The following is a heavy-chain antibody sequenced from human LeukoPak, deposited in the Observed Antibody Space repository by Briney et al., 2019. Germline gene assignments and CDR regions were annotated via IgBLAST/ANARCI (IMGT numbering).Heavy chain of an antibody. D-gene: IGHD3-10*01. Sequence: GGSLRLSCAASGFTFSSYAMHWVRQAPGKGLEWVAVISYDGSNKYYADSVKGRFTISRDNSKNTLYLQMNSLRAEDTAVYYCARGRPSSGSGSGSLRAEYFQHWGQGTLVTVSS. CDR2: ISYDGSNK. CDR3: ARGRPSSGSGSGSLRAEYFQH. CDR1: GFTFSSYA. V-gene: IGHV3-30-3*01. J-gene: IGHJ1*01.